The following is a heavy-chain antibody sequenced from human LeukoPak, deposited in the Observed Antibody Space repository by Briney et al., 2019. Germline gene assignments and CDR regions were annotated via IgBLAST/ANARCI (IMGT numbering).Heavy chain of an antibody. Sequence: ASLKVSCKASGYTFTGYYIHWVRQAPGQGLQWMGWINPNSGDTHFTQNFQGRVTMTTDTSITTAYMELSRLRSDDTAVYYCGRVTFYAFDIWGQGTMVAVSS. CDR2: INPNSGDT. CDR3: GRVTFYAFDI. CDR1: GYTFTGYY. J-gene: IGHJ3*02. V-gene: IGHV1-2*02. D-gene: IGHD3-3*02.